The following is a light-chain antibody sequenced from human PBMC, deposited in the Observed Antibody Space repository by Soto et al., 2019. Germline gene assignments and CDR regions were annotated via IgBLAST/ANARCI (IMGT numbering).Light chain of an antibody. Sequence: QSVLTQPASVSGSPGQSIAVSCTGTSSDVGGYNFVSWYQHHPGKAPKLIIYDVNNRPSGVSDRFSGSKSGNTASLTISGLQAEDEADYYCTSYTNSFTYVFGGGTKVTVL. CDR2: DVN. J-gene: IGLJ1*01. CDR3: TSYTNSFTYV. CDR1: SSDVGGYNF. V-gene: IGLV2-14*03.